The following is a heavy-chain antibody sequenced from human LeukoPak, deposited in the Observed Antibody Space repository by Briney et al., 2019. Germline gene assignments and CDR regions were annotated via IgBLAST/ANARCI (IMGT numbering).Heavy chain of an antibody. D-gene: IGHD6-13*01. CDR3: ARGLDSSSWYLEPYYGMDV. V-gene: IGHV3-9*01. Sequence: PGGSLRLSCAASGFTFDDYAMHWVRQAPGKGLEWVSGISWNSGSIGYADSVKGRFTISRDTAKNTLYLQMNSLRAEDTAVYYCARGLDSSSWYLEPYYGMDVWGQGTTVTVSS. CDR1: GFTFDDYA. CDR2: ISWNSGSI. J-gene: IGHJ6*02.